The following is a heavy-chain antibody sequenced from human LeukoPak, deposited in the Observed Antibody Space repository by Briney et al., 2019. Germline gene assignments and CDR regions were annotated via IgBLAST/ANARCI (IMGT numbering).Heavy chain of an antibody. Sequence: GGSLRLSCAASGFTFSSYWMHWVRQAPGKGLVWVSRINSDGSSTSYADSVKGRFTISRDNAKNTLYLQMNSLRAEDTAVYYCARDFSPGVEVDSSGYYSTWHFDYWGQGTLVTVSS. CDR1: GFTFSSYW. V-gene: IGHV3-74*01. D-gene: IGHD3-22*01. J-gene: IGHJ4*02. CDR2: INSDGSST. CDR3: ARDFSPGVEVDSSGYYSTWHFDY.